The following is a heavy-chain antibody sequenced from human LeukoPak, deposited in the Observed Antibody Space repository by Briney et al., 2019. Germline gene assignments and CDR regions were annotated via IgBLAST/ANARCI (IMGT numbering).Heavy chain of an antibody. CDR3: ARSYYSGSGSYWRWLDH. CDR2: INLNSGGT. Sequence: ASLTLSCTASGYTFTGYCMHWVRQAPGQGLEWMGWINLNSGGTNYEQMFQGRVTITRDTSISTAYMKLSRLRLDAAAVDDCARSYYSGSGSYWRWLDHWGQGTLVTVSS. D-gene: IGHD3-10*01. V-gene: IGHV1-2*02. CDR1: GYTFTGYC. J-gene: IGHJ5*02.